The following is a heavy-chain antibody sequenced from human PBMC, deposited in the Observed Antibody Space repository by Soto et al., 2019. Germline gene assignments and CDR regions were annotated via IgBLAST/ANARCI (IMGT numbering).Heavy chain of an antibody. J-gene: IGHJ6*02. CDR2: TNYRSKWYH. Sequence: PSQTLSLTCAIPGDSVYSKNVAWNWIWQSPSRGLEWLGRTNYRSKWYHDYAVSVKSRITINPDTSKNQFSLQLNAVTPEDTAVYYCLRDKTVTRGYGMDLWGQGTTVTVSS. CDR1: GDSVYSKNVA. CDR3: LRDKTVTRGYGMDL. V-gene: IGHV6-1*01. D-gene: IGHD4-17*01.